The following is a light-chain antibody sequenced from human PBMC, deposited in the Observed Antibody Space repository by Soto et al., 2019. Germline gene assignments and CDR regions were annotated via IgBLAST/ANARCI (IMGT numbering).Light chain of an antibody. CDR2: GAS. J-gene: IGKJ1*01. CDR3: QQYNNWPLT. CDR1: QSVSSN. Sequence: EIVMTQSPATLSVSPGERANISCRASQSVSSNLAWYQQKPGQAPRLLIYGASTRATGIPARFSGSGSGTEFTLTISSLQSEDFAVYYCQQYNNWPLTFGQGTKV. V-gene: IGKV3-15*01.